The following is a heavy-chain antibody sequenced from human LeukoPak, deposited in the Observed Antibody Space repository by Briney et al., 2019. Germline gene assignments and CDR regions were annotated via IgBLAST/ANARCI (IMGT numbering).Heavy chain of an antibody. CDR1: GFTFSSYA. Sequence: GGSLRLSCAASGFTFSSYAMHWVRQAPGKGLEWVANIKEDGSKKYYVDSAKGRFTISRDNAKNSLYLQMNSLRAEDTAVYYCARDRWGYSYGGDWGQGTLVTVSS. D-gene: IGHD5-18*01. V-gene: IGHV3-7*01. CDR2: IKEDGSKK. CDR3: ARDRWGYSYGGD. J-gene: IGHJ4*02.